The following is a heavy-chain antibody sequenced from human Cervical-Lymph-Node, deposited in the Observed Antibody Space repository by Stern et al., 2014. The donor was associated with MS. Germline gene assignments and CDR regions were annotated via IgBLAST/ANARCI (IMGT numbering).Heavy chain of an antibody. CDR2: ISSSSSYI. CDR1: GFTFSSYS. V-gene: IGHV3-21*01. CDR3: AREVRGADYYYYGMDV. D-gene: IGHD3-10*01. J-gene: IGHJ6*02. Sequence: EVQLVESGGGLVKPGGSLRLSCAASGFTFSSYSMNWVRQAPGKGLEWVSSISSSSSYIYYADSVKGRFTISRDNAKNSLYLQMNSLRAEDTAVYYCAREVRGADYYYYGMDVWGQGTTVTVSS.